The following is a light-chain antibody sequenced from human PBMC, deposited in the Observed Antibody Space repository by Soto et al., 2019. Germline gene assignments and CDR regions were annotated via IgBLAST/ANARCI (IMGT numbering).Light chain of an antibody. V-gene: IGKV1-6*01. CDR1: QGIRND. J-gene: IGKJ2*03. Sequence: AIQMTQSPSSLSASVGYRVTITCRASQGIRNDLGWYQQKPGKAPKLLISAAFSLESGVPSRFSGSGSGTDFTLTISSLQPEDFATYYCLQDYNYHHSFDQGTKVDIK. CDR2: AAF. CDR3: LQDYNYHHS.